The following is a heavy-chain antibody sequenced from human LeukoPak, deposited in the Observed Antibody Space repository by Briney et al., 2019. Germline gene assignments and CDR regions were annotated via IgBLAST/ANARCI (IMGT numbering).Heavy chain of an antibody. CDR2: IYTSGST. V-gene: IGHV4-4*07. Sequence: SETLSLTCTVSGGSISNYYWTWIRQPAGKGLEWIGRIYTSGSTNYNPSLKSRVTMSVDTSKNQFSLKLTSVTAADTALYYCARVRNNYYDYWGQGTLVTVSS. CDR3: ARVRNNYYDY. CDR1: GGSISNYY. J-gene: IGHJ4*02.